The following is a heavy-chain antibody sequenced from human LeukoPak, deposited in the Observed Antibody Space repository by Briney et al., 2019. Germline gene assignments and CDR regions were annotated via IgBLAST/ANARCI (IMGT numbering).Heavy chain of an antibody. CDR1: GYTFTGYY. CDR2: INPNSGGT. J-gene: IGHJ4*02. V-gene: IGHV1-2*02. CDR3: ARDGAAATKRGHFDY. D-gene: IGHD1-26*01. Sequence: ASVKVSCKASGYTFTGYYMHWVRQAPGQGLEWMGWINPNSGGTNYAQKFQGRVTMTRDTSISTAYMELGRLRSDDTAVYYCARDGAAATKRGHFDYWGQGTLVTVSS.